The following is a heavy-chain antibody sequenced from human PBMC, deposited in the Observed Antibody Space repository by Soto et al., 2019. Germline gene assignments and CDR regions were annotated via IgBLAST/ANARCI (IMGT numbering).Heavy chain of an antibody. D-gene: IGHD6-13*01. V-gene: IGHV4-59*01. CDR3: ARDNLAAPNWFDP. Sequence: SGTLSITCTVFGASLSTYYCMLLRQPPGKGMEWIGYIYYSGSINYKPSLKSRVTISVDTSKHQFSLKLSSVTAADTAVYYCARDNLAAPNWFDPWGQGSLVTVSS. J-gene: IGHJ5*02. CDR2: IYYSGSI. CDR1: GASLSTYY.